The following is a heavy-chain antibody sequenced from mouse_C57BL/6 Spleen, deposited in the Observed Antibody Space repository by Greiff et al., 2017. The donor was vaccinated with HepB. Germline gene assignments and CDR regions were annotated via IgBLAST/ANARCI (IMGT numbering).Heavy chain of an antibody. D-gene: IGHD3-2*02. CDR2: IYPGDGDT. J-gene: IGHJ2*01. CDR1: GYAFSSSW. CDR3: ARGQLRLPNFDY. V-gene: IGHV1-82*01. Sequence: VQLQQSGPELVKPGASVKISCKASGYAFSSSWMNWVKQRPGKGLEWIGRIYPGDGDTNYNGKFKGKATLTADKSSSTAYMQLSSLTSEDSAVYFCARGQLRLPNFDYWGQGTTLTVSS.